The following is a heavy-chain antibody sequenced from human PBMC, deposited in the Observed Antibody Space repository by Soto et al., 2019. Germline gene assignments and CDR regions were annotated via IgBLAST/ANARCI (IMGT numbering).Heavy chain of an antibody. CDR1: RFTFSDYY. J-gene: IGHJ3*02. V-gene: IGHV3-11*01. CDR3: ARAYSDAFDI. D-gene: IGHD2-15*01. Sequence: QVQLVESGGGLVKPGGSLRLSCAASRFTFSDYYMTWIRQAPGKGLEWVSYISSSGTGIYYPDSVKGRFTISRDNAKNSLYLQMSSLRAEDTAAYYCARAYSDAFDIWGQGTMVTVSS. CDR2: ISSSGTGI.